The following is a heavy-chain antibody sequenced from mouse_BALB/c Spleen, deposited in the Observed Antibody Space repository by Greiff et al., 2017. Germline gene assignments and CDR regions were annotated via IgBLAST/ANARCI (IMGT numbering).Heavy chain of an antibody. CDR1: GYSITSDYA. CDR2: ISYSGST. J-gene: IGHJ4*01. V-gene: IGHV3-2*02. D-gene: IGHD2-2*01. CDR3: ARERGNGHGAMDY. Sequence: LKESGPGLVKPSQSLSLTCTVTGYSITSDYAWNWIRQFPGNKLEWMGYISYSGSTSYNPSLKSRISITRDTSKNQFFLQLNSVTTEDTATYYCARERGNGHGAMDYWGQGTSVTVSS.